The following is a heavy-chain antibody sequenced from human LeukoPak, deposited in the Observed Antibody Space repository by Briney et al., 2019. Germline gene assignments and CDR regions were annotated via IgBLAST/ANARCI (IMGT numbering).Heavy chain of an antibody. D-gene: IGHD2-15*01. CDR2: IIPIFGTA. Sequence: SSVKVSCKASGGTFSSYAISWVRQAPGQGLEWMGGIIPIFGTANSAQNFQGRVTITTDESTSTAYMELSSLRSEDTAVYYCAFRVVAATIYYWGQGTLVTVSS. J-gene: IGHJ4*02. CDR1: GGTFSSYA. CDR3: AFRVVAATIYY. V-gene: IGHV1-69*05.